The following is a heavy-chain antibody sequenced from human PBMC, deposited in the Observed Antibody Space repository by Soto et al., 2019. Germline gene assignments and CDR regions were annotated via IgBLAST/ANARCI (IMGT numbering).Heavy chain of an antibody. J-gene: IGHJ5*02. CDR3: ARDRGTIVVVPAAPPNWFDP. Sequence: GGSLRLSCAASGFTFSSYAMSWVRQAPGKGLEWVSAISGSGGSTYYADSVKGRFTISRDNSKNTLYLQMNSLRAEDTAVYYCARDRGTIVVVPAAPPNWFDPWGQGTLVTVSS. V-gene: IGHV3-23*01. D-gene: IGHD2-2*01. CDR2: ISGSGGST. CDR1: GFTFSSYA.